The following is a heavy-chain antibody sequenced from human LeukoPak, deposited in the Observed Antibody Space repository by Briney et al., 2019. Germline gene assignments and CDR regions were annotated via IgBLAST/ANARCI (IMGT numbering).Heavy chain of an antibody. CDR1: GYTLTELS. J-gene: IGHJ3*02. Sequence: ASVKVSCKVSGYTLTELSMHWVRQAPGKGLEWMGGFDPEDGETIYAQKFQGRVTMTEDTSTDTAYMELSSLRSEDTAVYCCATRKAIFGVVANLDAFDIWGQGTMVTVSS. CDR3: ATRKAIFGVVANLDAFDI. V-gene: IGHV1-24*01. D-gene: IGHD3-3*01. CDR2: FDPEDGET.